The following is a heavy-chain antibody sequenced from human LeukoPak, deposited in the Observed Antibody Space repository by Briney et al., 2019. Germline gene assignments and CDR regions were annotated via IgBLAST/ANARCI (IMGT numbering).Heavy chain of an antibody. V-gene: IGHV1-69*01. CDR1: GGTFSSYA. Sequence: SVKVSCKASGGTFSSYAISWVRQAPGQGLEWMGGIIPIFGTASYAQKFQGRVTITADESTSTAYMELSSLRSEDTAVYYCASGVRFLEWLTLFDYWGQGTLVTVSS. D-gene: IGHD3-3*01. J-gene: IGHJ4*02. CDR2: IIPIFGTA. CDR3: ASGVRFLEWLTLFDY.